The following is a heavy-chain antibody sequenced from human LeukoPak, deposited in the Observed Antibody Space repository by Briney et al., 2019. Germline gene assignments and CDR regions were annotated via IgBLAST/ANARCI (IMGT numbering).Heavy chain of an antibody. CDR3: AKDFGGGYSYGLDIDY. J-gene: IGHJ4*02. Sequence: GGSLRLSCAASGFTFSDYYMNWIRQAPGKGLEWVSYISSSSSTIYYADSVKGRFTISRDNAKNSLYLQTNSLRAEDTAVYYRAKDFGGGYSYGLDIDYWGQGTLVTVSS. V-gene: IGHV3-11*04. CDR1: GFTFSDYY. CDR2: ISSSSSTI. D-gene: IGHD5-18*01.